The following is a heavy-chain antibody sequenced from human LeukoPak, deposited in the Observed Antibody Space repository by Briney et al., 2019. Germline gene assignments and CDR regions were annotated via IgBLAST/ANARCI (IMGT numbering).Heavy chain of an antibody. V-gene: IGHV3-30*04. CDR1: GFTFSSYA. CDR3: ARVPTGRVMGEDY. D-gene: IGHD7-27*01. CDR2: ISYDGSNK. Sequence: GGSLRLSCAASGFTFSSYAMHWVRQAPGKGLEWVAVISYDGSNKYYADSVKGRFTISRDNAKNSLYLQMNSLRAEDTAVYYCARVPTGRVMGEDYWGQGTLVTVSS. J-gene: IGHJ4*02.